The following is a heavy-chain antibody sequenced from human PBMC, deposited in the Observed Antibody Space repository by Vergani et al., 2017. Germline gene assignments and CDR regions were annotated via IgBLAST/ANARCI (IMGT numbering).Heavy chain of an antibody. J-gene: IGHJ4*02. CDR1: GYTFTSYY. Sequence: QVQLVQSGAEVKKPGASVKVSCKASGYTFTSYYMHWVRQATGQGLEWMGIINPSGGSTRYAQKFPGRVTMTRETSTSTVYKELSSLRSEDTAVYYCARGWGVAGIDYWGQGTLVTVSS. CDR3: ARGWGVAGIDY. D-gene: IGHD6-19*01. CDR2: INPSGGST. V-gene: IGHV1-46*01.